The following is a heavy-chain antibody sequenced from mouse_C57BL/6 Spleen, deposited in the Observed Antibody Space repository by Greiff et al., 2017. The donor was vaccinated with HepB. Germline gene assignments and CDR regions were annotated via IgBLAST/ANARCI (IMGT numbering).Heavy chain of an antibody. CDR2: INPNNGGT. V-gene: IGHV1-18*01. Sequence: VQLKQSGPELVKPGASVKIPCKASGYTFTDYNMDWVKQSHGKSLEWIGDINPNNGGTNSNQKFKGKATLTVDKSSSTAYMELRSLTSEDSAVYFCARGGGMITRLDYWGQGTTLTVSS. J-gene: IGHJ2*01. CDR3: ARGGGMITRLDY. CDR1: GYTFTDYN. D-gene: IGHD2-4*01.